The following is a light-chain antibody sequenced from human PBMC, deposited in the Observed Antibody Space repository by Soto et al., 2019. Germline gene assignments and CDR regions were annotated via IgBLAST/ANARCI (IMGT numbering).Light chain of an antibody. Sequence: EIVLTQSPGTLSLSPGERATLSCRAIQSLTSSYLAWYQQKPGQSPRLLIYGASRRATGIPDRFSGSGSGTDFTLTISRLEPEDFAVYYCQQYDASLWTFGQGTKVEIK. CDR3: QQYDASLWT. J-gene: IGKJ1*01. V-gene: IGKV3-20*01. CDR1: QSLTSSY. CDR2: GAS.